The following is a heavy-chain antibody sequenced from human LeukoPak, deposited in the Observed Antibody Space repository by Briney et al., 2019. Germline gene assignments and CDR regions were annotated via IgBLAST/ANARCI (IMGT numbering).Heavy chain of an antibody. Sequence: GGSLRLSCAASGFTFSNYWMHWVRQAPGKGLVWVSRINSDGSTTNYADSVKGRFTISRDNAKNTLFLQMNSLRAEDTAVYYCAKKFGVGGGDLHVAFDIWGQGTMVTVSS. CDR2: INSDGSTT. V-gene: IGHV3-74*01. CDR3: AKKFGVGGGDLHVAFDI. J-gene: IGHJ3*02. CDR1: GFTFSNYW. D-gene: IGHD2-21*01.